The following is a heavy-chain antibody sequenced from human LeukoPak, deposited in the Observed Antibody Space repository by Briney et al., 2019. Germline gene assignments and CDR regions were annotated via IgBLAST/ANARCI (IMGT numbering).Heavy chain of an antibody. Sequence: GASVKVSCKVSGYTLTELSMHWVRQAPGKGLEWMGGFDPEDGETIYAQKFQGRVTMTEDTSTDTAYMELSSLRSEDTAVYYCATDRGTAKTPSDGIFGVAVFDYWGQGTLVTVSS. CDR1: GYTLTELS. CDR2: FDPEDGET. V-gene: IGHV1-24*01. D-gene: IGHD3-3*01. J-gene: IGHJ4*02. CDR3: ATDRGTAKTPSDGIFGVAVFDY.